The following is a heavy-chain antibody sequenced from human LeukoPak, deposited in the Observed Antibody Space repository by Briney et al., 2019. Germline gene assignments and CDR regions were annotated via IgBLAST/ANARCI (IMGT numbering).Heavy chain of an antibody. CDR3: ARGMFSRRPGYYDSSGYLVFDY. CDR2: IYTSGST. CDR1: GGSISSGSYY. Sequence: NPSETLSLTCTVSGGSISSGSYYWSWIRQPAGKGLEWIGRIYTSGSTNYNPSLKSRVTISLDTSKNQFSLKLSSVTAADTAVYYCARGMFSRRPGYYDSSGYLVFDYWGQGTLVTVSS. V-gene: IGHV4-61*02. D-gene: IGHD3-22*01. J-gene: IGHJ4*02.